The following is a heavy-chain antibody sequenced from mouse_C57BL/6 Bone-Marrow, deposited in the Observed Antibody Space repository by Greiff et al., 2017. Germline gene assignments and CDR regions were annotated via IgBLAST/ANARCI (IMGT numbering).Heavy chain of an antibody. CDR1: GYTFTSYW. J-gene: IGHJ1*03. CDR2: IDPGSGST. D-gene: IGHD2-4*01. CDR3: AGGDDYYWDFGG. V-gene: IGHV1-55*01. Sequence: QVQLQQPGAELVKPGASVQMSCKASGYTFTSYWITWVKQRPGQGLEWIGEIDPGSGSTNYNEKFKSKATLTVDTSSSTAYMQLSSLTSEDSAVYYCAGGDDYYWDFGGQGTGATVTVAT.